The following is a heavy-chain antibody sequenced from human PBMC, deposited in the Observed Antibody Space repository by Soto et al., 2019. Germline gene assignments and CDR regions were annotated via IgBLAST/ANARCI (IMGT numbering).Heavy chain of an antibody. CDR1: GFTLSSYA. V-gene: IGHV3-23*01. D-gene: IGHD6-13*01. J-gene: IGHJ4*02. CDR3: AKGTYTTSWWSLDS. Sequence: GGALRLSCGASGFTLSSYALSRVRQAPGKGLEWVSAISGSGGSTYYADSVKGRFTISRDNSKNTLYLQMNSLRAEDTAVYYCAKGTYTTSWWSLDSWGPGTLVTVSS. CDR2: ISGSGGST.